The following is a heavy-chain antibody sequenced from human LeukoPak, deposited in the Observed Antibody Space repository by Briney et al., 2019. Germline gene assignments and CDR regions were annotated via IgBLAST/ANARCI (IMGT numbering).Heavy chain of an antibody. D-gene: IGHD4-17*01. CDR3: AKTVTINQGFDY. Sequence: PGGSLRLSCAASGFTFSSYAMSWVRQAPGKGLEWVSGISGNGGSTYYADSVKGRFTISRDNSKNTLYLQMNSLRAEDTAVYYCAKTVTINQGFDYWGQGTLVTVSS. CDR1: GFTFSSYA. CDR2: ISGNGGST. J-gene: IGHJ4*02. V-gene: IGHV3-23*01.